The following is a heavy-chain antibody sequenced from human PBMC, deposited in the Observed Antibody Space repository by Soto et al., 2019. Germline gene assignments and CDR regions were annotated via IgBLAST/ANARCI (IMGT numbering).Heavy chain of an antibody. CDR2: IYWDDDK. CDR1: GFSLSTTGVG. Sequence: QITLKESGPTLGKPTQTLTLTCTFSGFSLSTTGVGVGWIRQPPGKALEWLALIYWDDDKRYSPSLKSRLTITKDTSKSQVVLTMTNMDPVDTATYYCAHKNDYGGNFDYWGQGTLVTVSS. D-gene: IGHD4-17*01. V-gene: IGHV2-5*02. CDR3: AHKNDYGGNFDY. J-gene: IGHJ4*02.